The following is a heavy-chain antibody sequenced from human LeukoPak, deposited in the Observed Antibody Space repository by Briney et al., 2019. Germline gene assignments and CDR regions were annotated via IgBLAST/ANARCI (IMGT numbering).Heavy chain of an antibody. J-gene: IGHJ6*03. V-gene: IGHV1-18*01. Sequence: GASVKVSCKASGYTFTSYGISWVRQAPGQGLEWMGWISAYNGNTNYAQKLQGRVTMTTDTSTSTAYMELRSLRSDDTAVYYCARAGLGGSYYGDYYYYYMDVWGKGTTVTVSS. CDR2: ISAYNGNT. CDR1: GYTFTSYG. D-gene: IGHD1-26*01. CDR3: ARAGLGGSYYGDYYYYYMDV.